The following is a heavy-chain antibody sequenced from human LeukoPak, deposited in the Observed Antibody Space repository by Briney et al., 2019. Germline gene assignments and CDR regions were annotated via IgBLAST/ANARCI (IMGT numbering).Heavy chain of an antibody. CDR2: ISWNSGSI. D-gene: IGHD6-13*01. CDR3: AKAPRYSSSPYYFDY. V-gene: IGHV3-9*01. Sequence: GGSLRLSCAASGFTFDDYAMHWVRQAPGKGLEWVSGISWNSGSIGYADSVKGRFTISRDNAKNSLYLQMNSLRVEDTALYYCAKAPRYSSSPYYFDYWGQGTLVTVSS. CDR1: GFTFDDYA. J-gene: IGHJ4*02.